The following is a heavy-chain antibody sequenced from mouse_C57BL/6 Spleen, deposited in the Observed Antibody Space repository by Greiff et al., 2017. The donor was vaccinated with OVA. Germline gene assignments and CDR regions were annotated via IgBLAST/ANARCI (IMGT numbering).Heavy chain of an antibody. D-gene: IGHD1-1*02. CDR2: IYPGDGDT. J-gene: IGHJ4*01. V-gene: IGHV1-82*01. CDR3: ARRYYGAMDY. CDR1: GYAFSSSW. Sequence: QVQLKQSGPELVKPGASVKISCKASGYAFSSSWMNWVKQRPGQGLEWIGRIYPGDGDTNYNGKFKGKATLTADKSSSTAYMQLSSLTSEDSAVYFCARRYYGAMDYWGQGTSVTVSS.